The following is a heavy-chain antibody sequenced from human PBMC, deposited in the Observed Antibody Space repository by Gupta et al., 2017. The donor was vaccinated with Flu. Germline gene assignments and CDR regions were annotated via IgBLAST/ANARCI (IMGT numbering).Heavy chain of an antibody. Sequence: QVQLVESGGGVVQPGRSLRLSCAASGFTFSSYGMHWVRQAPGKGLEWVAVIWYDGSNKYYADSVKGRFTISRDNSKNTLYLQMNSLRAEDTAVYYCARDKMRSSSSWYNHRGYYFDYWGQGTLVTVSS. V-gene: IGHV3-33*01. J-gene: IGHJ4*02. CDR3: ARDKMRSSSSWYNHRGYYFDY. CDR2: IWYDGSNK. D-gene: IGHD6-13*01. CDR1: GFTFSSYG.